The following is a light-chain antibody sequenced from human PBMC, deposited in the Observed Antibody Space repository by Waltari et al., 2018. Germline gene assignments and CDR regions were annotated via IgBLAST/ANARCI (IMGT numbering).Light chain of an antibody. CDR2: YDS. CDR1: TTSRHR. J-gene: IGLJ3*02. Sequence: NVPTPLPSGSPAPGKPASITFAGTTTSRHRVHGYQQKAGQAPVLVIHYDSARPTGIPERFSGSTSGNTASLTISRVEAEDEADYFCQVWDYVQGVFGGGTKLTVL. CDR3: QVWDYVQGV. V-gene: IGLV3-21*04.